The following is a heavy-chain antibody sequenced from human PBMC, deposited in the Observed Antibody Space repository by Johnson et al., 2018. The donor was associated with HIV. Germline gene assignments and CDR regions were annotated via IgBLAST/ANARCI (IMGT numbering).Heavy chain of an antibody. CDR1: GFTFSHYW. CDR3: TRDPTYYFDSNGYYYDAFDI. V-gene: IGHV3-7*05. Sequence: MQLVESGGGVVRPGGSLRLSCAASGFTFSHYWMNWVRQAPGKGLEWVVNIKQDGSEQNYVDSVEGRFTISRDNGKNSLYMQMNSLRAEDTAVYYCTRDPTYYFDSNGYYYDAFDIWGQGTMLTVSS. D-gene: IGHD3-22*01. J-gene: IGHJ3*02. CDR2: IKQDGSEQ.